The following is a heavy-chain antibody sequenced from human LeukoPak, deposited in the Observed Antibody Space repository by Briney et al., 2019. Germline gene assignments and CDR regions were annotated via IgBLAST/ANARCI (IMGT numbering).Heavy chain of an antibody. Sequence: SETLSLTCTVSGGSFSTYYWSWIRQPAGKGLEWVGHIYTSGTTNYNPSLKSRVTMSIDTSKNQFSLRLSSVTAADTAIYYCARDAKYYYGSRTYFFFEYWGQGTLLSVSS. D-gene: IGHD3-10*01. CDR3: ARDAKYYYGSRTYFFFEY. V-gene: IGHV4-4*07. CDR1: GGSFSTYY. CDR2: IYTSGTT. J-gene: IGHJ4*02.